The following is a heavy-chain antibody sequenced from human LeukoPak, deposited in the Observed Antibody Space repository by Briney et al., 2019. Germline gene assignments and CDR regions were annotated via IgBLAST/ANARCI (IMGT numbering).Heavy chain of an antibody. CDR2: ISSSSSYI. CDR3: AKGYYGSGSYGWFDY. J-gene: IGHJ4*02. Sequence: GGSLRLSCAASGFTFSSYSMNWVRQAPGKGLEWVSSISSSSSYIYYADSVKGRFTISRDNAKNSLYLQMNSLRAEDTAVYYCAKGYYGSGSYGWFDYWGQGTLVTVSS. V-gene: IGHV3-21*01. D-gene: IGHD3-10*01. CDR1: GFTFSSYS.